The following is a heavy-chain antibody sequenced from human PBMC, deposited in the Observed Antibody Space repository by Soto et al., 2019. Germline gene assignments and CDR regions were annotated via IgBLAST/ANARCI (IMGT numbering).Heavy chain of an antibody. V-gene: IGHV1-69*13. CDR2: IIPIFGTA. Sequence: GGSVKVSCKASGGTFSSYAISWVRQAPGQGLEWMGGIIPIFGTANYAQKFQGRVTITADESTSTAYMELSSLRSEDTAVYYCARLPSSGWDYYYYGMDVWGQGTTVTVSS. CDR3: ARLPSSGWDYYYYGMDV. D-gene: IGHD6-19*01. CDR1: GGTFSSYA. J-gene: IGHJ6*02.